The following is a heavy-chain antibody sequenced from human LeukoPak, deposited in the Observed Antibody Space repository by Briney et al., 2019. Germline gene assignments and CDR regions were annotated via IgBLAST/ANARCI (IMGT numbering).Heavy chain of an antibody. CDR1: GFTFSTYS. D-gene: IGHD3-22*01. CDR2: FIGSSGNT. CDR3: ARLWKYYYDSSGFDY. Sequence: GGSLRLSCAAFGFTFSTYSMSWVRQAPGKGLEWVSSFIGSSGNTYYADSVKGRFTISRDNSKNTLYLQMNSLRAEDTAVYYCARLWKYYYDSSGFDYWGQGTLVTVSS. J-gene: IGHJ4*02. V-gene: IGHV3-23*01.